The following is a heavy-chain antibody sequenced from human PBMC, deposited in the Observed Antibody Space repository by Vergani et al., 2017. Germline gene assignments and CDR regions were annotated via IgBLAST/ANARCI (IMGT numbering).Heavy chain of an antibody. CDR1: GYSISSGYY. D-gene: IGHD3-16*02. J-gene: IGHJ4*02. CDR3: ARENYDFGWGSYRYLTDS. V-gene: IGHV4-38-2*02. CDR2: IYHSGST. Sequence: QVQLQESGPGLVKPSETLSLTCTVSGYSISSGYYWGWIRQPPGKGLEWIGSIYHSGSTYYNPSLTSRVTISVDTSKNQFSLKLRSVTAADTAVYYCARENYDFGWGSYRYLTDSWGQGTLVIVSS.